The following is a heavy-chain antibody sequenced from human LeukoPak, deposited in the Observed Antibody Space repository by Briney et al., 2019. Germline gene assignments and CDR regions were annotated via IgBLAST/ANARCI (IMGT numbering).Heavy chain of an antibody. CDR1: GGSFSGYY. CDR3: ARVIGSGYCYDY. D-gene: IGHD3-22*01. CDR2: INHSGST. J-gene: IGHJ4*02. V-gene: IGHV4-34*01. Sequence: SETLSLTCAVYGGSFSGYYWSWIRQPPGKGLEWIGEINHSGSTNYNPSLKSRVTISVDTSKNQFSLKLSSVTAADTAVYYCARVIGSGYCYDYWGQGTLVTVSS.